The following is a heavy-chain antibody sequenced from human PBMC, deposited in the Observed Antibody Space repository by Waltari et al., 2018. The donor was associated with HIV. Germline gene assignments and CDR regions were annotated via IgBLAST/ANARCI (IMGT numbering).Heavy chain of an antibody. Sequence: QLQLQESGPGLVKPSETLSLTCTVSGGSISSSSYYWGWIRQPQGKGLEWSGSIYYSGSTYYNPSLKSRVTISVDTSKNQFALKLSSVTAADTAVYYCARSSGCSGGSCYPDFQHWGQGTLVTVSS. CDR2: IYYSGST. CDR1: GGSISSSSYY. V-gene: IGHV4-39*01. J-gene: IGHJ1*01. CDR3: ARSSGCSGGSCYPDFQH. D-gene: IGHD2-15*01.